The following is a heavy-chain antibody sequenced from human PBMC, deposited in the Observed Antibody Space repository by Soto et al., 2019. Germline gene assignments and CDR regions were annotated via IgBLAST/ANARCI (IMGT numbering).Heavy chain of an antibody. CDR3: ARDGRCGGGTCYSSGWFDP. Sequence: QVQLVESGGGVVQPGRSLRLSCAASGLTFNSYALHWVRQAPGKGLEWVAVISYDGSNKYYAESVKGRFTISRDNSKNTLYLQMNTLRTEDTAVYYCARDGRCGGGTCYSSGWFDPWGQGTLVTVSS. J-gene: IGHJ5*02. CDR2: ISYDGSNK. D-gene: IGHD2-15*01. CDR1: GLTFNSYA. V-gene: IGHV3-30*04.